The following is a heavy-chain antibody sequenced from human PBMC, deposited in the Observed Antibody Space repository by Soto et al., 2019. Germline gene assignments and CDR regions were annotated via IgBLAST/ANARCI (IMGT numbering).Heavy chain of an antibody. CDR3: GKVLVGATGHTDSDS. CDR2: IDYNGVT. CDR1: GGSIYRSGYY. J-gene: IGHJ4*02. V-gene: IGHV4-39*01. Sequence: SETLSLTCSVSGGSIYRSGYYWGWIRQPPGRGLEWIGNIDYNGVTYSNPSLKSRVTISRDTSKNQFSLKLTSVTAADTALYYCGKVLVGATGHTDSDSWGPGTLVTVSS. D-gene: IGHD2-15*01.